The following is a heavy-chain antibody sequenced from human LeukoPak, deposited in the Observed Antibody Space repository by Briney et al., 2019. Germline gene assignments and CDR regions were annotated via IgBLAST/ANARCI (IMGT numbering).Heavy chain of an antibody. J-gene: IGHJ3*02. Sequence: PGRSLRLSCAASGFXFSSYWMHWVRQAPGKGLVWVSRINSDGSSTSYADSVKGRFTISRDNAKNTLYLQMNSLRAEDTAVYYCARGGIVGATRAFDIWGQGTMVTVSS. CDR2: INSDGSST. CDR3: ARGGIVGATRAFDI. V-gene: IGHV3-74*01. D-gene: IGHD1-26*01. CDR1: GFXFSSYW.